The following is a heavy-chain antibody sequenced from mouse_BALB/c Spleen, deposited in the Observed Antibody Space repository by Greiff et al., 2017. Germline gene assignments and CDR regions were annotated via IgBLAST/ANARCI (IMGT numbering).Heavy chain of an antibody. J-gene: IGHJ3*01. CDR1: GYSITSGYY. D-gene: IGHD2-1*01. Sequence: VQLKESGPGLVKPSQSLSLTCSVTGYSITSGYYWNWIRQFPGNKLEWMGYISYDGSNNYNPSLKNRISITRDTSKNQFFLKLNSVTTEDTATYYCARRGGNHFAYWGQGTLVTVSA. CDR3: ARRGGNHFAY. V-gene: IGHV3-6*02. CDR2: ISYDGSN.